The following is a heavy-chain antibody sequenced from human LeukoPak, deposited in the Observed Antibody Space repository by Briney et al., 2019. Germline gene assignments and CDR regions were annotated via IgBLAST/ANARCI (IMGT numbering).Heavy chain of an antibody. CDR2: ISYDGSNK. CDR1: GFTLSTCG. D-gene: IGHD5-18*01. J-gene: IGHJ6*02. Sequence: GGSLRLSCAASGFTLSTCGMHWVRQAPGKGLEWVAVISYDGSNKYYADSVKGRFTISRDNSKNTLYLQMNSLRAEDTAVYYCAKGYSYGDYYYYYGMDVWGQGTTVTVSS. V-gene: IGHV3-30*18. CDR3: AKGYSYGDYYYYYGMDV.